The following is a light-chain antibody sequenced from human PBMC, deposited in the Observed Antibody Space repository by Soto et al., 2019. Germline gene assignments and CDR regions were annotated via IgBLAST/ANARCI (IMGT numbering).Light chain of an antibody. CDR3: HQYYSYPPWT. CDR1: QGISSY. V-gene: IGKV1-8*01. CDR2: AAS. Sequence: AIRMTQSPSSFSASTGDRVTITCRASQGISSYLAWYQQKPGKAPKLLIYAASTLQSGVPSRFSGSGSGTDFTLTISCLQSEDFETYYCHQYYSYPPWTFGQGTKVEIK. J-gene: IGKJ1*01.